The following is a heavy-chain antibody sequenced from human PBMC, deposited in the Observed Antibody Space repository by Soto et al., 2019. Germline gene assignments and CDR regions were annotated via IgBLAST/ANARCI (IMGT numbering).Heavy chain of an antibody. J-gene: IGHJ4*01. CDR1: GFTFGSYW. V-gene: IGHV3-74*03. CDR2: INGDGRRT. CDR3: VKKNEFYFDY. Sequence: EVQLVESGGGSVQTGGSLRISCAASGFTFGSYWMDWVRQAPGKGLEWVSRINGDGRRTTYADSVKGRFTISRDNAKNALYLQINSLRAEDTAFYYCVKKNEFYFDYWGQGTLVTVSS. D-gene: IGHD1-1*01.